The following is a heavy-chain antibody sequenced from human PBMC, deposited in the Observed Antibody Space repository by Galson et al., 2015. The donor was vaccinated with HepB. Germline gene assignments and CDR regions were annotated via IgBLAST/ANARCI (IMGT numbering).Heavy chain of an antibody. CDR2: ISYDGSNK. CDR1: GFSFSSYA. J-gene: IGHJ6*02. V-gene: IGHV3-30*18. Sequence: SLRLSCAASGFSFSSYAMSWVRQAPGKGLEWVAVISYDGSNKYYADSVKGRFTISRDNSKNTLYLQMNSLRAEDTAVYYCAKVQQLVPYYYYGMDVWGQGTTVTVSS. D-gene: IGHD6-13*01. CDR3: AKVQQLVPYYYYGMDV.